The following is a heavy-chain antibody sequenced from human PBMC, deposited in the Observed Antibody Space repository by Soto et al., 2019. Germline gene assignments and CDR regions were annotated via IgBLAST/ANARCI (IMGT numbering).Heavy chain of an antibody. CDR3: ASSYSSNWYLHNWFDP. D-gene: IGHD6-13*01. V-gene: IGHV1-8*01. Sequence: ASVKVSWKDSGYTFSSCDSYLVLQATVQGLEWVGWMNPSTGNSGYAQKFQGRVTMSVDTSKNQFSLTLSSVTATDTAVYYCASSYSSNWYLHNWFDPWGQETLVTVSS. CDR2: MNPSTGNS. J-gene: IGHJ5*02. CDR1: GYTFSSCD.